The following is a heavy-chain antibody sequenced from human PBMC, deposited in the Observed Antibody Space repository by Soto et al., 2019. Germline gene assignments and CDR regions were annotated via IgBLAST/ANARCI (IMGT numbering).Heavy chain of an antibody. CDR1: GGSISSYY. CDR2: IYYSGST. D-gene: IGHD6-19*01. V-gene: IGHV4-59*01. Sequence: SETLSLTCTVSGGSISSYYWSWIRQPPGKGLEWIGYIYYSGSTNYNPSLKSRVTISVDTSKNQFSLKLSSVTAADTAVYYCARERNAVAGQYYYYYYMDVWGKGTTVTVSS. J-gene: IGHJ6*03. CDR3: ARERNAVAGQYYYYYYMDV.